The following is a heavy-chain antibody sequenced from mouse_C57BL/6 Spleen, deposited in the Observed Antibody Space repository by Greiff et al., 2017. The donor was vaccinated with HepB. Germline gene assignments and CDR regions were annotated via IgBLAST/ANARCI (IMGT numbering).Heavy chain of an antibody. CDR2: INPNNGGT. Sequence: EVQLQQSGPELVKPGASVKISCKASGYTFTDYYMNWVKQSHGKSLEWIGDINPNNGGTSYNQKFKGKATLTVDKSSSTAYMELRSLTSEDSAVYYCARGYRSSLFAYWGQRTLVTVSA. CDR1: GYTFTDYY. CDR3: ARGYRSSLFAY. J-gene: IGHJ3*01. D-gene: IGHD1-1*01. V-gene: IGHV1-26*01.